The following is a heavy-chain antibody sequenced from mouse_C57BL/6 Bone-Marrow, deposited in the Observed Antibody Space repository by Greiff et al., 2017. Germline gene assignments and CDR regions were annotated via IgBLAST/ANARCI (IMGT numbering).Heavy chain of an antibody. Sequence: QVQLQQPGAELVRPGSSVKLSCKASGYTFTSYWMHWVKQRPIQGLEWIGNIDPSDSETHYNQKFKDKATLTVDKSSSTAYMQLSSLTSEDSAVYYCARPRFTTVVAPWGVWGTGTTVTVSS. CDR1: GYTFTSYW. CDR2: IDPSDSET. D-gene: IGHD1-1*01. J-gene: IGHJ1*03. V-gene: IGHV1-52*01. CDR3: ARPRFTTVVAPWGV.